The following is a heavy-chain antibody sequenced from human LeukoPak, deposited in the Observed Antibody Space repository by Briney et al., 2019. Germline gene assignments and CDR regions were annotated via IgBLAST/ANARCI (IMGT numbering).Heavy chain of an antibody. CDR3: AKGGDSSGYWDFDY. Sequence: GGSLRLSCAASGFTFSSYAMHWVRQAPGKGLEWVAVISYDGSNKYYADSVKGRFTISRDNSKNTLYLQMNSLRAEDTAVYYCAKGGDSSGYWDFDYWGQGTLVTVSS. V-gene: IGHV3-30-3*01. J-gene: IGHJ4*02. D-gene: IGHD3-22*01. CDR1: GFTFSSYA. CDR2: ISYDGSNK.